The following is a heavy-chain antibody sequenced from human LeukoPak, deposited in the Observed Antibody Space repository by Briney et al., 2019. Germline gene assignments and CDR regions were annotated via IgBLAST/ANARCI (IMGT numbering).Heavy chain of an antibody. CDR1: GSTVSSNY. CDR2: IYVDGST. V-gene: IGHV3-53*01. Sequence: GGSLRLSCAASGSTVSSNYMNWVRQAPGKGLEWVSGIYVDGSTYYADSVKGRFTISRDNSRNTLYLQMNSLRAEDTAVYYCARGPGGWLDYWGQGTLATVSS. D-gene: IGHD6-19*01. CDR3: ARGPGGWLDY. J-gene: IGHJ4*02.